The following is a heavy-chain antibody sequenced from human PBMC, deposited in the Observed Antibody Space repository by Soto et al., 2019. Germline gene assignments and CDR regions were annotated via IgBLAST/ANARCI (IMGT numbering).Heavy chain of an antibody. Sequence: GGSLRLSCAASGFTFSSYAMHWVRQAPGKGLEWVAVISYDGSNKNYADYGKGRFTISKENSKKTLYLQMNSRRAENTNMYYCAREGGVVTENYYYYYGMDVWGQGTTVTVSS. J-gene: IGHJ6*02. V-gene: IGHV3-30*04. CDR2: ISYDGSNK. D-gene: IGHD2-15*01. CDR1: GFTFSSYA. CDR3: AREGGVVTENYYYYYGMDV.